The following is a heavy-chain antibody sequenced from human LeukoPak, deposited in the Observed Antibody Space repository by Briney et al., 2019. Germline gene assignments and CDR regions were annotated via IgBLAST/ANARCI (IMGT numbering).Heavy chain of an antibody. CDR2: IYTSGST. V-gene: IGHV4-61*02. Sequence: SETLSLTCTVSGGSISSSSYYWGWIRQPAGKGLEWIGRIYTSGSTNYNPSLKSRVTMSVDTSKNQFSLKLSSVTAADTAVYYCARDLGVGFLEWSYDAFDIWGQGTMVTVSS. CDR1: GGSISSSSYY. J-gene: IGHJ3*02. CDR3: ARDLGVGFLEWSYDAFDI. D-gene: IGHD3-3*01.